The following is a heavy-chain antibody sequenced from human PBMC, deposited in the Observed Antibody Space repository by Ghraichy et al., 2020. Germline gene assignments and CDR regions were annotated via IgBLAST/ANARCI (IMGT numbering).Heavy chain of an antibody. CDR3: ARGGIRYSSSWRINWFDP. Sequence: SETLSLTCAVYGGSFSGYYWSWIRQPPGKGLEWIGEINHSGSTNYNPSLKSRVTISVDTSKNQFSLKLSSVTAADTAVYYCARGGIRYSSSWRINWFDPWGQGTLVTVS. CDR1: GGSFSGYY. V-gene: IGHV4-34*01. CDR2: INHSGST. D-gene: IGHD6-13*01. J-gene: IGHJ5*02.